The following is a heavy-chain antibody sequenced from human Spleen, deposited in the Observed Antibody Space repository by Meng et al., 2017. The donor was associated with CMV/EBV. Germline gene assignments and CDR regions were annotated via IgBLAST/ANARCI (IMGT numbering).Heavy chain of an antibody. J-gene: IGHJ4*02. CDR1: GFTFSDYG. D-gene: IGHD3-22*01. CDR2: IYSDIGST. V-gene: IGHV3-23*03. Sequence: GGSLRLSCAASGFTFSDYGMSWVRQAPGKGLEWVSLIYSDIGSTSYAESVKGRFTISRDNSKNTLYLQMNSLRAEDTAVYYCARAVYYDSSAFDYWGQGTLVTVSS. CDR3: ARAVYYDSSAFDY.